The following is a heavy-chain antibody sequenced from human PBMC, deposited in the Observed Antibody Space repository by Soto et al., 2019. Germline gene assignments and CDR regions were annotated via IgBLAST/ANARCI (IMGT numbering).Heavy chain of an antibody. D-gene: IGHD6-13*01. CDR2: IYYSGST. Sequence: QLQLQESGPGLVKPSETLSLTCTVSGGSISSSSYYWGWIRQPPGKGLEWIGSIYYSGSTYYNPSLKSRVTISVDTSKNQFSLKLSSVTAADTAVYYCARLAPYSSSPLGMDVWGQGTTVTVSS. J-gene: IGHJ6*02. CDR3: ARLAPYSSSPLGMDV. V-gene: IGHV4-39*01. CDR1: GGSISSSSYY.